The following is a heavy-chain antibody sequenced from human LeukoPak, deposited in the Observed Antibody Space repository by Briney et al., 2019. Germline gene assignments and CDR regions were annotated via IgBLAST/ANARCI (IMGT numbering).Heavy chain of an antibody. D-gene: IGHD6-19*01. V-gene: IGHV3-30-3*01. Sequence: GRSLRLSCAASGFTFSSYAMHWVRQAPGKGLEWVAVISYDGSNKYYADSVKGRFTISRDNSKNTLYLQMNSLRAEDTAVYYCARGDIAVASLFDYWGQGTLVTASS. CDR1: GFTFSSYA. J-gene: IGHJ4*02. CDR2: ISYDGSNK. CDR3: ARGDIAVASLFDY.